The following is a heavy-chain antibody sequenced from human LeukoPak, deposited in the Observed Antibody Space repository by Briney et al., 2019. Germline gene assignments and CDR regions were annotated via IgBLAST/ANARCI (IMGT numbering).Heavy chain of an antibody. J-gene: IGHJ5*02. CDR1: GGSISSYY. CDR2: IYTSGST. D-gene: IGHD3-3*01. V-gene: IGHV4-4*07. CDR3: ARDTDDYDFWSGYLSGANWFDP. Sequence: SETLSLTCTVSGGSISSYYWSWIRQPAGKRLEWIGRIYTSGSTNYNPSLKSRVTMSVDTSKNQFSLKLSSVTAADTAVYYCARDTDDYDFWSGYLSGANWFDPWGQGTLVTVSS.